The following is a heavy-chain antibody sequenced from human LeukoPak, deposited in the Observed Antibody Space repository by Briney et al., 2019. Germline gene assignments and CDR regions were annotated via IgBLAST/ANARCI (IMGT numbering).Heavy chain of an antibody. Sequence: GGSLRLSCVASGFTFTSDAMNWVRQAPGKGLEWVSSTVSRGTTQYADSVKGRFTVSRDTSKNTLYLQMNSLRADDTAVYYCAKGVARYYDSSATYYFDSWGQGTLVAVSS. D-gene: IGHD3-22*01. CDR1: GFTFTSDA. J-gene: IGHJ4*02. CDR3: AKGVARYYDSSATYYFDS. CDR2: TVSRGTT. V-gene: IGHV3-23*01.